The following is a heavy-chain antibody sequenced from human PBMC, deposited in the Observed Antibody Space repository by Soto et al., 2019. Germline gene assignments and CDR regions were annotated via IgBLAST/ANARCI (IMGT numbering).Heavy chain of an antibody. V-gene: IGHV1-18*01. CDR1: GYTFTSYG. CDR2: ISAYNGNT. CDR3: ARALGATQQSGYYYGMDV. Sequence: VASVKVSCKASGYTFTSYGISWVRQAPGQGLEWMGWISAYNGNTNYAQKLQGRVTMTRDTSTSTVYMELSSLRSEDTAVYYCARALGATQQSGYYYGMDVWGQGTTVTVSS. J-gene: IGHJ6*02. D-gene: IGHD1-26*01.